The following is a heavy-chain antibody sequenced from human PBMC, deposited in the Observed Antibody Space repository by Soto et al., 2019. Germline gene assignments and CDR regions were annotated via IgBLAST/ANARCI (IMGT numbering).Heavy chain of an antibody. V-gene: IGHV5-51*01. D-gene: IGHD4-4*01. J-gene: IGHJ6*02. CDR2: IYPGDSDT. Sequence: GESLKISCKVSGYTFTDYWIGWVRQLPGKGLEWMGIIYPGDSDTRYSPSFQGHVTITADKSTSTAYLQWNTLNPSDTAISYCARHISNFRYYSYDMDVWGQGTTVTVSS. CDR3: ARHISNFRYYSYDMDV. CDR1: GYTFTDYW.